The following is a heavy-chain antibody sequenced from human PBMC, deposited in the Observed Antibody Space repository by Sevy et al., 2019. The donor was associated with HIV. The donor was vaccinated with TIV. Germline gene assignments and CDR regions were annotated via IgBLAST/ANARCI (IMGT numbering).Heavy chain of an antibody. J-gene: IGHJ4*02. CDR1: GGSISSYC. CDR3: ARAGHSYGLFDY. CDR2: MCHTGIT. V-gene: IGHV4-59*13. D-gene: IGHD5-18*01. Sequence: SETLSLTCTVSGGSISSYCCNWIRQSPGKGLEWIGYMCHTGITNYNPPLKSRVPISQDTSRNQFSLRLSSVTAADTAVYYCARAGHSYGLFDYWGQGTLVTVSS.